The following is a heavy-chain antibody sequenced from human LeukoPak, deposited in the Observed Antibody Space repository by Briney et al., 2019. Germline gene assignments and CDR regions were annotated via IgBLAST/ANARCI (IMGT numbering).Heavy chain of an antibody. D-gene: IGHD6-6*01. CDR3: ARGASSSPYWRWFDP. CDR1: GGSISSYY. V-gene: IGHV4-4*07. Sequence: KSSETLSLTCTVSGGSISSYYWSWIRQPAGKGLEWIGRIYTSGSTNYNPSLKSRVTMSVDTSKNQFSLKLSSVTAADTAVYYCARGASSSPYWRWFDPWGQGTLVTVSS. CDR2: IYTSGST. J-gene: IGHJ5*02.